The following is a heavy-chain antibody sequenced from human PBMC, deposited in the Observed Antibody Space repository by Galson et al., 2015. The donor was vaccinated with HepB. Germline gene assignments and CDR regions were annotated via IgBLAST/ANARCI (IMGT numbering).Heavy chain of an antibody. Sequence: SLRLSCAASGFTFSSYWMSWVRQAPGKGLEWVANIKQDGSEKYYVDSVKGRFTISRDNAKNSLYLQMNSLRAEDTAVYYCARELDTARGGPVWSLYYYYGMDVWGQGTTVTVSS. D-gene: IGHD5-18*01. CDR2: IKQDGSEK. CDR3: ARELDTARGGPVWSLYYYYGMDV. J-gene: IGHJ6*02. V-gene: IGHV3-7*03. CDR1: GFTFSSYW.